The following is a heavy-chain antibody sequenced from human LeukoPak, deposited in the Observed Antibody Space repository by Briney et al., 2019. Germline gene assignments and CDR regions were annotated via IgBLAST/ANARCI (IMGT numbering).Heavy chain of an antibody. V-gene: IGHV3-53*01. CDR2: IYSGGST. CDR3: TRNWGSDNWFDP. J-gene: IGHJ5*02. D-gene: IGHD7-27*01. Sequence: GGSLRLSCAASGFTVSSNYMTWVRKAPGKGLDWVSVIYSGGSTYYADSVKGRFTISRDNSKNTLYLQMNSLRAEDTAVYYCTRNWGSDNWFDPWGQGTLVTVSS. CDR1: GFTVSSNY.